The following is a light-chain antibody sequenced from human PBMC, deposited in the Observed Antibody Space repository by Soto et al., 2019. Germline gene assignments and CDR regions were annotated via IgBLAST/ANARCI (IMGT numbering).Light chain of an antibody. CDR3: QQRKNYPLT. V-gene: IGKV1-9*01. CDR1: QDITSY. J-gene: IGKJ5*01. Sequence: DIQLTQSPSFLSASVGDRVTITCRASQDITSYLAWYQQKPGKAPKLLIHTASTLQTGVPSRFSGSGSGTEFTLTISSLQPEDFATYYCQQRKNYPLTCGQGTRLEIK. CDR2: TAS.